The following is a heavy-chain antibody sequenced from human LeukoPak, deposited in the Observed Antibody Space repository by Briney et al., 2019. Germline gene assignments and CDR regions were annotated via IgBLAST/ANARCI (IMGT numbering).Heavy chain of an antibody. Sequence: GGSLRLSCAASGFTFSSYWMNWARQAPGKGLEWVASINHNGNVNYYVDSVKGRFTISRGNARNSLYLQMSNLRAEDTAVYFCARGGGLDVWGQGATVTVSS. CDR3: ARGGGLDV. J-gene: IGHJ6*02. V-gene: IGHV3-7*03. D-gene: IGHD3-16*01. CDR1: GFTFSSYW. CDR2: INHNGNVN.